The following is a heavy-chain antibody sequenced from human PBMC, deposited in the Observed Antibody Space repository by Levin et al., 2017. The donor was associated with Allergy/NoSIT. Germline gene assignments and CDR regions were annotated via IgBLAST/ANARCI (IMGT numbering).Heavy chain of an antibody. V-gene: IGHV3-15*01. Sequence: GGSLRLSCSASGITFSNAWMSWARQAPGKGLEWVGRIKSKADGGTTEYAAPVKGRFTISRDDSKNTLYLQMNSLKTEDTAVYFCTTYSSSWYYFDYWGQGTLVTVSS. J-gene: IGHJ4*02. CDR1: GITFSNAW. D-gene: IGHD6-13*01. CDR2: IKSKADGGTT. CDR3: TTYSSSWYYFDY.